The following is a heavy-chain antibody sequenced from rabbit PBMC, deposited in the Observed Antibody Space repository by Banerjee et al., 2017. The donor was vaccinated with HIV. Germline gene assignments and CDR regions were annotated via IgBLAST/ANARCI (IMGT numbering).Heavy chain of an antibody. CDR3: ARDAGYAGSNL. D-gene: IGHD4-2*01. J-gene: IGHJ4*01. CDR2: IGAGST. V-gene: IGHV1S45*01. Sequence: QQQLEESGGGLVKPGGTLTLTCTASGFSFSSNYWLCWVRQAPGKGLEWIACIGAGSTYYATWAKGRFAISKTSSTTVTLQMTSLTAADTATYFCARDAGYAGSNLWGQGTLVTVS. CDR1: GFSFSSNYW.